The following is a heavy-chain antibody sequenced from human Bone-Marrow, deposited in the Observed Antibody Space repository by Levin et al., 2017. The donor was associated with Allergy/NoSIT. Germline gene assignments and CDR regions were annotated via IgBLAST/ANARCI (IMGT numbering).Heavy chain of an antibody. J-gene: IGHJ4*02. V-gene: IGHV3-30*01. CDR3: ARVRRYCSSTNCYNDY. CDR1: GFTFSTYA. Sequence: SCGASGFTFSTYAMHWVRQAPGKGLEWVAVISYDESNKYYADSVKGRFTISRDNSKNTLYLQMNSLRAEDTAVYYCARVRRYCSSTNCYNDYWGQGTLVTVSS. CDR2: ISYDESNK. D-gene: IGHD2-2*02.